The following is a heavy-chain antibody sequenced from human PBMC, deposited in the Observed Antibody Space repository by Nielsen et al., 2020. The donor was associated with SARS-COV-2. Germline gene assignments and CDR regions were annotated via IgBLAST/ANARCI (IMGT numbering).Heavy chain of an antibody. V-gene: IGHV4-4*02. Sequence: GSLRLSCGVSGYFISTGNWWGWIRQPPGKGLEWIGEINHSGSTNYNPSLKSRVTISVDTSKNQFSLKLSSVTAADTAVYYCARGRGTTGTTDFYYYGMDVWGQGTTVTVSS. D-gene: IGHD1-1*01. CDR3: ARGRGTTGTTDFYYYGMDV. CDR2: INHSGST. J-gene: IGHJ6*02. CDR1: GYFISTGNW.